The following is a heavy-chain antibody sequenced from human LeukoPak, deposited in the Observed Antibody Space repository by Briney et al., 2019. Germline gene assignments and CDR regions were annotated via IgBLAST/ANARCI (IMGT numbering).Heavy chain of an antibody. Sequence: GGSLRLSCAASGFSFSVYEMHWVRQAPGKGLEWVSVLYSDGNTKYADSVQGRFTISRDNSKNTLYLEMNSLSPDDTAVYYCARGVEPLAANTLAYWGQGTLVTVSS. CDR3: ARGVEPLAANTLAY. CDR1: GFSFSVYE. J-gene: IGHJ4*02. D-gene: IGHD1-14*01. CDR2: LYSDGNT. V-gene: IGHV3-53*01.